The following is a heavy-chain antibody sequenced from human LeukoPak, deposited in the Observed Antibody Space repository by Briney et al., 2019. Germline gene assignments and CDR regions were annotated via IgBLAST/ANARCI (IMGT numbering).Heavy chain of an antibody. Sequence: GASVKVSCKASGYTFTSYDINWVRQATGQGLEWMGWMNPNSGNTGYAQKFQGRVTMTRDTSISTAYPELSRLISDDTAVYYCTKIIATGTAYFDNWGQGTLVTVSS. J-gene: IGHJ4*02. CDR2: MNPNSGNT. CDR1: GYTFTSYD. CDR3: TKIIATGTAYFDN. D-gene: IGHD6-13*01. V-gene: IGHV1-8*01.